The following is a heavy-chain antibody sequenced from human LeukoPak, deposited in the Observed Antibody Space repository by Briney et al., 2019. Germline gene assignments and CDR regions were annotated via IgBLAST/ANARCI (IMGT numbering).Heavy chain of an antibody. J-gene: IGHJ4*02. CDR1: GGSISSYY. Sequence: SSETLSLTCTVSGGSISSYYRSWIRQPPGKGLEWIGYISYSGSTNSNPSLKSRVTISADTSKNQFSLKLSSVTAADTAVYYCARHYGDLYLPFDYWGQGTLVTVSS. V-gene: IGHV4-59*08. CDR2: ISYSGST. D-gene: IGHD4-17*01. CDR3: ARHYGDLYLPFDY.